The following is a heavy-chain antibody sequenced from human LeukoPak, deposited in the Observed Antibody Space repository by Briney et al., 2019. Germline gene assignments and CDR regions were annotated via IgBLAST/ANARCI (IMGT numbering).Heavy chain of an antibody. CDR1: GLTASSNY. Sequence: GGSLSPSWEAPGLTASSNYMSWVRQAQGKGLGWVSVIYSGGSTYYADSVKGRFTISRDNSKNTLYLQMNSLRAEDTAVYYCAREGRGSYSAFDIWGQGTMVTVSS. V-gene: IGHV3-66*01. CDR3: AREGRGSYSAFDI. J-gene: IGHJ3*02. D-gene: IGHD1-26*01. CDR2: IYSGGST.